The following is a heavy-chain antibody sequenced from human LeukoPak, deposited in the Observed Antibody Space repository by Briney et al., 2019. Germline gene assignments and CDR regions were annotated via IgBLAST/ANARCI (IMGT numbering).Heavy chain of an antibody. CDR3: AKDMDDILTGFDY. D-gene: IGHD3-9*01. CDR2: ISWNSGSI. V-gene: IGHV3-9*01. J-gene: IGHJ4*02. Sequence: GGSLRLSCAASGFTFSSYGMSWVRQAPGKGLEWVSGISWNSGSIGYADSVKGRFTISRDNAKNSLYLQMNSLRAEDTALYYCAKDMDDILTGFDYWGQGTLVTVSS. CDR1: GFTFSSYG.